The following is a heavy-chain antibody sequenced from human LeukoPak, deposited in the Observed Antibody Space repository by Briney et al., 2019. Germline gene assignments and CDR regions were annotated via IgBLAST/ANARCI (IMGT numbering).Heavy chain of an antibody. CDR1: GDSMSTNNYH. J-gene: IGHJ4*01. CDR3: ARDGLQQFGRHFFDF. CDR2: ISYRGTT. D-gene: IGHD5-24*01. Sequence: PSETLSLTCSVSGDSMSTNNYHWGWIRQPPGKGLEWIGSISYRGTTYYNPSLKSRVTISVDTSENLFSLKVNYVTAADTAVYYCARDGLQQFGRHFFDFWGQEPWSPSPQ. V-gene: IGHV4-39*02.